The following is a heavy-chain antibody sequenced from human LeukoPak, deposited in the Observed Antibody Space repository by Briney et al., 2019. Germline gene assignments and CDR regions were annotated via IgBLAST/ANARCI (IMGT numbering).Heavy chain of an antibody. CDR1: GYRFTDYW. CDR3: VRHGEVGSTFWPLDY. D-gene: IGHD2-2*01. J-gene: IGHJ4*02. V-gene: IGHV5-51*01. Sequence: KLGESLKISCKGSGYRFTDYWISWVRQMPGKGLDWMGIVYPGDSDTRYSPSFQGQVTISADKSISTAYLQWSSLKASDTAIYYYVRHGEVGSTFWPLDYWGQGTQVTVSS. CDR2: VYPGDSDT.